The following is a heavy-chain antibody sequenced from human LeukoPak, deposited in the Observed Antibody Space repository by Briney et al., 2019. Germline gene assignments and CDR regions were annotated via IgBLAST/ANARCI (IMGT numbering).Heavy chain of an antibody. CDR3: ARGIVVVPAAIVPWFDP. CDR2: ISPCDSDT. D-gene: IGHD2-2*01. CDR1: GYSFTSYW. J-gene: IGHJ5*02. V-gene: IGHV5-51*01. Sequence: GESLKISCKCSGYSFTSYWIGWVRQMPGKGLELMGIISPCDSDTRYSPSFQGQVTISADTSITTAYLQCSSRKAANTASYFSARGIVVVPAAIVPWFDPWGQGTLVTVSS.